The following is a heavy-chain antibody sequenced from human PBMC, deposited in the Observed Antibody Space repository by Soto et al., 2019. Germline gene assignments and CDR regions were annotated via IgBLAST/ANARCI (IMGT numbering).Heavy chain of an antibody. CDR3: AKDHSGYDIPLSPFDY. V-gene: IGHV3-23*01. CDR1: GFTFSSYA. CDR2: ISGSGGST. D-gene: IGHD5-12*01. J-gene: IGHJ4*02. Sequence: GGSLRLSCAASGFTFSSYAMSWVPPAPGKGLEWVSAISGSGGSTYYADSVKGRFTISRDNSKNTLYLQMNSLRAEDTAVYYCAKDHSGYDIPLSPFDYWGQGTLVSVSS.